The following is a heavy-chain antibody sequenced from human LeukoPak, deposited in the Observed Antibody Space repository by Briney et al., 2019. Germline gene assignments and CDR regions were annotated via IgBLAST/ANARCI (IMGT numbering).Heavy chain of an antibody. CDR2: MNPNSGNT. J-gene: IGHJ4*02. CDR3: ARAPIGSRLQTN. Sequence: ASVKVSCTASGYTFTSYDINWVRQATGQGLEWMGWMNPNSGNTGYAQKFQGRVTMTRNTSISTAYMEPSTLCTEDTAVYYCARAPIGSRLQTNWGQGTLVTVSS. CDR1: GYTFTSYD. V-gene: IGHV1-8*01. D-gene: IGHD2-15*01.